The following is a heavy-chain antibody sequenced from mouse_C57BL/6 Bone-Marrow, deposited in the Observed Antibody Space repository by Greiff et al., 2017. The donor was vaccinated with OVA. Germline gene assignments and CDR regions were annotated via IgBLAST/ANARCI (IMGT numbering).Heavy chain of an antibody. CDR1: GYTFTDYE. D-gene: IGHD2-3*01. CDR3: TRRRDGYYVLFDY. J-gene: IGHJ2*01. V-gene: IGHV1-15*01. Sequence: QVQLQQSGAELVRPGASVTLSCKASGYTFTDYEMHWVKQTPVHGLEWIGAIDPETGGTAYNQKFKGKAILTADKSSSTAYMELRSLTSEDSVVYYCTRRRDGYYVLFDYWGQGTTLTVSS. CDR2: IDPETGGT.